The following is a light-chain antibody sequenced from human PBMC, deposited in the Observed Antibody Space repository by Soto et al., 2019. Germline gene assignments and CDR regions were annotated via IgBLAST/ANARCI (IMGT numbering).Light chain of an antibody. Sequence: QSVLTQPPSASGAPGQKVIISCTGSSSNIGAGYDVHWYQQLPGTAPNLLIYGNSNRPSGVPDRLSGSKSGTSASLAITGLQVEDEADYYCQSYDSSLSAAVFGGGTKLTVL. J-gene: IGLJ2*01. CDR2: GNS. V-gene: IGLV1-40*01. CDR3: QSYDSSLSAAV. CDR1: SSNIGAGYD.